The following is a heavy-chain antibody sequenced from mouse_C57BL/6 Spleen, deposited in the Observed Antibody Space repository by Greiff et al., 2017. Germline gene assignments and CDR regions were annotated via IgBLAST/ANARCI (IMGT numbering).Heavy chain of an antibody. CDR1: GFNIKDDY. CDR2: IDPENGDT. Sequence: VQLQQSGAELVRPGASVKLSCTASGFNIKDDYMHWVKQRPEQGLEWIGWIDPENGDTEYASKFQGKATITADTSSNPAYLQRSSLTSEDTAVYYCTTGDYDEGWGQGTPLTVSS. V-gene: IGHV14-4*01. J-gene: IGHJ2*01. D-gene: IGHD2-4*01. CDR3: TTGDYDEG.